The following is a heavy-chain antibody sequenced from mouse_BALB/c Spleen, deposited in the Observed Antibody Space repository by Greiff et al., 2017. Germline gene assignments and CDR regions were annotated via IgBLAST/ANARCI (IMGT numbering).Heavy chain of an antibody. CDR1: GFNIKDPY. Sequence: VQLQQSGAELVKPGASVKLSCTASGFNIKDPYMHWVKQRPEQGLEWIGRIDPANGNTKYDPKFQGKATITADTSSNTAYLQLSSLTSEDTAVYYCARWLLRGAMDYWGQGTSVTVSS. CDR2: IDPANGNT. V-gene: IGHV14-3*02. J-gene: IGHJ4*01. CDR3: ARWLLRGAMDY. D-gene: IGHD2-3*01.